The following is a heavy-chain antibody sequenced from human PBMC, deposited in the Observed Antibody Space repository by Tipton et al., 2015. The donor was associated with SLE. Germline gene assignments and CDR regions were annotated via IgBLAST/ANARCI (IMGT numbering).Heavy chain of an antibody. Sequence: TLSLTCAVYGGSFSGYYWSWVRQPPGKGLEWIGEINHSGSTNYNPSLKSRVTISVDTSKNQFSLKLSSVTAADTAVYYCVRGWDYFDYWGQGTLVTVSS. CDR2: INHSGST. V-gene: IGHV4-34*01. D-gene: IGHD7-27*01. CDR3: VRGWDYFDY. CDR1: GGSFSGYY. J-gene: IGHJ4*02.